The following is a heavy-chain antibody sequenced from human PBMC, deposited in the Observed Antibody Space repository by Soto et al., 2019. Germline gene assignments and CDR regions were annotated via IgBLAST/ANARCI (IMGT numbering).Heavy chain of an antibody. D-gene: IGHD3-22*01. CDR1: EDSFVSHW. Sequence: VSLKIWCKGDEDSFVSHWIGWVSKMPGKGLEWVGIIYPADSETRYSPSFQGQVTISVDKSINTAYLQWSSLKASDTAMYYCARRPWLSGYYDYWGQGTLVTGSS. J-gene: IGHJ4*02. V-gene: IGHV5-51*01. CDR2: IYPADSET. CDR3: ARRPWLSGYYDY.